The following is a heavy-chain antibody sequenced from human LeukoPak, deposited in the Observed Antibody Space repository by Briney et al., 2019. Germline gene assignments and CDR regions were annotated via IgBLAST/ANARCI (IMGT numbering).Heavy chain of an antibody. CDR2: MNPNSGNT. Sequence: ASVKVSCKASGYTFTSYDINWVRQATGQGLEWMGWMNPNSGNTGCAQKFQGRVTMTRNTSISTAYMELSSLRSEDTAVYYCARAVSDCSSTSCYVVVGAGHFDYWGQGTLVTVSS. V-gene: IGHV1-8*01. CDR3: ARAVSDCSSTSCYVVVGAGHFDY. J-gene: IGHJ4*02. CDR1: GYTFTSYD. D-gene: IGHD2-2*01.